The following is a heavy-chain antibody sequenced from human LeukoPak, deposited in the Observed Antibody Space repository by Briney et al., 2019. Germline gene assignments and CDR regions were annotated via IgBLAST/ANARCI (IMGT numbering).Heavy chain of an antibody. D-gene: IGHD3-3*01. CDR3: ARELITIFGVVINYFDY. V-gene: IGHV3-30-3*01. Sequence: PGGSLRLSCAASGFTFSSYAMHWVRQAPGKGLEWVAVISYDGSNKYYADSVKGRFTISRDNAKNTLYLQMNSLRAEDTAVYYCARELITIFGVVINYFDYWGQGTLVTVPS. CDR2: ISYDGSNK. J-gene: IGHJ4*02. CDR1: GFTFSSYA.